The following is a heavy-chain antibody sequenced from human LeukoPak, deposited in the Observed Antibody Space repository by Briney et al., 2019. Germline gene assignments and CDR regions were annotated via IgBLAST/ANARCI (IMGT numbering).Heavy chain of an antibody. CDR3: ARAMDV. V-gene: IGHV3-23*01. J-gene: IGHJ6*02. CDR2: ISGGGGTT. CDR1: GFTFSNYA. Sequence: GGSLRLSCAASGFTFSNYAMTWVRQAPGRGLEWVSTISGGGGTTHYADSVKGRFIISRDNSKNTLSLQMNSLRAEDTAVYYCARAMDVWGQGTTVTVSS.